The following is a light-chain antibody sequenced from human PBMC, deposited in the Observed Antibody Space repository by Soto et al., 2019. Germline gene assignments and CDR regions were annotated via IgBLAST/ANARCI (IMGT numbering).Light chain of an antibody. CDR2: LEGSGSY. Sequence: QSVLTQSSSASASLGSSVKLTCTLSSGHSSYIIAWHQQQPGKAPRYLMKLEGSGSYNKGSGVPDRFSGSSSGADRYLTISXXQSEDEADYYCETWDSNSVVFGGGTKLTVL. CDR3: ETWDSNSVV. J-gene: IGLJ2*01. V-gene: IGLV4-60*03. CDR1: SGHSSYI.